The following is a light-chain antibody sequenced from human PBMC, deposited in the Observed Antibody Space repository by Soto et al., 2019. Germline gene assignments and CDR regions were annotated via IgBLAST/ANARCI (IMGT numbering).Light chain of an antibody. V-gene: IGKV3-20*01. CDR3: QHYDSPLT. J-gene: IGKJ4*01. CDR2: GAS. CDR1: QSVDGSQ. Sequence: EIVLTQSPGTLSLSPGERATLSCRASQSVDGSQLAWYQQKSGQAPRLLIYGASNRATGIPDRFSGSGSGTDFTLTIRRLEPEYFAVYYCQHYDSPLTCGGGTKVEIK.